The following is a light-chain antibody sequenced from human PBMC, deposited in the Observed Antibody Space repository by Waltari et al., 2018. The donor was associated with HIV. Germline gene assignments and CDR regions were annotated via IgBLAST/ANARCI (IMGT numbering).Light chain of an antibody. Sequence: QPALPHPPSASGSPGQSVTISCTATSSDVGAYNAVSRYKQPPGNAPHLTFYEVTKRPSGVPARFSGSKSGNTASLTVSGLQAEDEADYYCSSYAGGRGGVFGTGTTVTVL. J-gene: IGLJ1*01. CDR3: SSYAGGRGGV. CDR1: SSDVGAYNA. V-gene: IGLV2-8*01. CDR2: EVT.